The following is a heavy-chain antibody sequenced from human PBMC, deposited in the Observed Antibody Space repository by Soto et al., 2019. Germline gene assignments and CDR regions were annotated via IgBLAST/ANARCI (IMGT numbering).Heavy chain of an antibody. V-gene: IGHV1-2*04. D-gene: IGHD2-21*02. CDR1: GNSFTGYY. CDR3: ARDVVVPTMD. Sequence: QVQMVQSGAEVKKPGASVKVSCKASGNSFTGYYVHWVRQAPGQGLEWMGWINPKSGGTNYAQKFQGCVTMTRDTSINTAYMELSSLRSDDTAVYFCARDVVVPTMDWGQGTLVTVSS. J-gene: IGHJ4*02. CDR2: INPKSGGT.